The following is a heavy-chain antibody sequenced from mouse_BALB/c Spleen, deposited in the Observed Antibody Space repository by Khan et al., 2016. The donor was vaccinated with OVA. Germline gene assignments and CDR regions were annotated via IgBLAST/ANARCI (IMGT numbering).Heavy chain of an antibody. J-gene: IGHJ3*01. V-gene: IGHV5-9*02. CDR2: ISSGGSYS. D-gene: IGHD2-10*01. CDR1: GFAFISYD. Sequence: EVELVESGGGLVKPGGSLKLSCAASGFAFISYDMSCVRQTPERRLEWVATISSGGSYSYYPDSVKGRFTISRDIDRKTLYLQMSSLRSEDTAFYYCARPSYYGNPWFTYWGQGTLVTVSA. CDR3: ARPSYYGNPWFTY.